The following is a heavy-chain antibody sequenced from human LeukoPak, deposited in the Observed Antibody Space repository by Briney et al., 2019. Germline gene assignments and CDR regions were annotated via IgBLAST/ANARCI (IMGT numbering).Heavy chain of an antibody. J-gene: IGHJ4*02. CDR2: INQDGSEK. Sequence: GGSLRLSCAASGFTFNNYWMSWVRPAPGKGLERVAHINQDGSEKYYVDSVKGRFTISRDNAKNSLFLQMDSLRDEDTAVYYCARSGYSGYEFDHWGQGTRVTVSS. V-gene: IGHV3-7*02. CDR1: GFTFNNYW. CDR3: ARSGYSGYEFDH. D-gene: IGHD5-12*01.